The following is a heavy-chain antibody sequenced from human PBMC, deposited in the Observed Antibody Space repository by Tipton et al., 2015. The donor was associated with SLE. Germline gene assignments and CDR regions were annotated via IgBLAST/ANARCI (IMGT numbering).Heavy chain of an antibody. D-gene: IGHD6-25*01. V-gene: IGHV1-18*01. J-gene: IGHJ5*02. CDR2: ISAYNNNT. CDR1: GYTFTTFD. CDR3: AQRQGP. Sequence: QMQLVQSGAEVKKPGASVKVSCKASGYTFTTFDITWVRQAPGQGLEWMGWISAYNNNTDYAQKLQDRVTMTTDTSTSTAYMELRSLRSDDTAVYYCAQRQGPWGQGTLVTVSS.